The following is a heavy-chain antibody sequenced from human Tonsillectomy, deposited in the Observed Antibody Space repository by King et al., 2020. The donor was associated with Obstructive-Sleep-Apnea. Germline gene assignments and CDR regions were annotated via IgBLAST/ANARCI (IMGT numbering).Heavy chain of an antibody. CDR2: IYSGGST. Sequence: VQLVESGGGLVQPGGSLRLSCAASGFTVSSNYMSWVRQAPGKGLEWVSVIYSGGSTYYADSVKGRFTISRDNSKNTLHLQMNSLRAEDTAVYYCARVGLHRGYEPFFKESYFDYWGQGTLVTVSS. V-gene: IGHV3-66*01. CDR3: ARVGLHRGYEPFFKESYFDY. J-gene: IGHJ4*02. CDR1: GFTVSSNY. D-gene: IGHD5-12*01.